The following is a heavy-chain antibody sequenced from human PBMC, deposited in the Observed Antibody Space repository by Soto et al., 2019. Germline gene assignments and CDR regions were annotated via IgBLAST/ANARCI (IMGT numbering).Heavy chain of an antibody. V-gene: IGHV1-69*12. CDR1: GGTFSSYA. Sequence: QVQLVQSGAEVKKPGSSVKVSCKASGGTFSSYAISWVRQAPGQGLEWMGGIIPIFGTAKYAQKFQGRVTLTADESTSTAYMEVRSLRSEDTGVYYCARVVGGYDDYWGPGTLVTGSS. D-gene: IGHD1-26*01. CDR2: IIPIFGTA. CDR3: ARVVGGYDDY. J-gene: IGHJ4*02.